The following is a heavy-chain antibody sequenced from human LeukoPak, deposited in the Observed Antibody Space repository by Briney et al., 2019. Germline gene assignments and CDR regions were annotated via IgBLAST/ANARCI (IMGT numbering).Heavy chain of an antibody. J-gene: IGHJ4*02. CDR1: GFTFSSYN. V-gene: IGHV3-21*01. CDR2: ISSSSSYI. D-gene: IGHD1-1*01. Sequence: GGSLRLSCAASGFTFSSYNMNWVRQAPGKGLEWVSSISSSSSYIYYADLVEGRFTISSDNAKNSLYLKMNSMRDEDTAVYYCARVLDGDYWGQGTLVTVSS. CDR3: ARVLDGDY.